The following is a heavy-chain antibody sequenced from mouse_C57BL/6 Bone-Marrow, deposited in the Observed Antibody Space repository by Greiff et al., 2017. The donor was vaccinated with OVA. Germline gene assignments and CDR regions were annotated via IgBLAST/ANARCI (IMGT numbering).Heavy chain of an antibody. Sequence: QVQLQQPGAELVKPGASVKLSCKASGYTFTSYWMHWVKQRPGQGLEWIGMIHPTSGSTNYNEKFKSKATLTVDKSSSTAYMQLSSLTSEDSAVYYCTKSGAVVAPYYAMDYWGQGTSVTVSS. CDR1: GYTFTSYW. J-gene: IGHJ4*01. CDR2: IHPTSGST. CDR3: TKSGAVVAPYYAMDY. V-gene: IGHV1-64*01. D-gene: IGHD1-1*01.